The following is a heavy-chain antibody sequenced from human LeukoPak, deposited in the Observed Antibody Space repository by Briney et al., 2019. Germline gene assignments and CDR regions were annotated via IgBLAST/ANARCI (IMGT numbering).Heavy chain of an antibody. Sequence: TGGSLRLSCAASGFTFSSYWMSWVRQAPGKGLEWVAYISGSGSTIYYLDSVKGRFTISRDNAKNLLYLQMNSLRPDDTAVYYCARPKQQLSNDAYFDYWGQGTLVTVSS. CDR2: ISGSGSTI. V-gene: IGHV3-48*04. CDR1: GFTFSSYW. D-gene: IGHD6-13*01. CDR3: ARPKQQLSNDAYFDY. J-gene: IGHJ4*02.